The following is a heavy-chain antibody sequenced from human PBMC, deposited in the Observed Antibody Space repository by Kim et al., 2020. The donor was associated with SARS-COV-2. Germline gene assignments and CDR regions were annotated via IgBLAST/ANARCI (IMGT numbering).Heavy chain of an antibody. Sequence: GGSLRLSCIVSGFTFNRYAMHWVRQAPGKGLEWVGGFSLDSNRIDYADSVTGRFTISRDFAKNSLYLQMNSLRVDDTALYYCGKDLVPGGLDVWGQGTTV. V-gene: IGHV3-9*01. CDR3: GKDLVPGGLDV. J-gene: IGHJ6*02. CDR2: FSLDSNRI. D-gene: IGHD2-8*02. CDR1: GFTFNRYA.